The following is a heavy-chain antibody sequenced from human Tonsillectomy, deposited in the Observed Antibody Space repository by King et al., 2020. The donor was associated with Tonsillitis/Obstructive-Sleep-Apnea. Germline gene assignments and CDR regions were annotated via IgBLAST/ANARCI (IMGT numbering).Heavy chain of an antibody. Sequence: VQLVESGAEVKKPGASGKVSCKASGYTFTGYYMHWVRQAPGQGLEWMGRINPNKGGTNYAQKFQGRVTMTRDTSISTAYMELSRVRSDDTAVYYCARDRAYYSNYSNDYWGQGTLVTVSS. J-gene: IGHJ4*02. V-gene: IGHV1-2*06. CDR3: ARDRAYYSNYSNDY. CDR2: INPNKGGT. D-gene: IGHD4-11*01. CDR1: GYTFTGYY.